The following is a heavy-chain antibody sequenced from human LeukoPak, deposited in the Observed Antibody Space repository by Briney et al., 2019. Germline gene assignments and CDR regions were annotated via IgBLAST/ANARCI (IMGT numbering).Heavy chain of an antibody. CDR1: GFTFSSYN. CDR3: TRWDYYGSGSSPFDI. J-gene: IGHJ3*02. D-gene: IGHD3-10*01. CDR2: IRSKAYGGTT. V-gene: IGHV3-49*04. Sequence: GGSLRLSCAASGFTFSSYNMNWVRQAPGKGLEWVGFIRSKAYGGTTEYAASVKGRFTISRDDSKSIAYLQMNSLKTEDTAVYYCTRWDYYGSGSSPFDIWGQGTMVTVSS.